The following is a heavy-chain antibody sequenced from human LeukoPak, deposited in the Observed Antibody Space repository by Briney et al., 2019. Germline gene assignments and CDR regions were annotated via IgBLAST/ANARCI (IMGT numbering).Heavy chain of an antibody. V-gene: IGHV4-59*01. CDR2: IYYSGST. CDR1: GGSFSGYY. CDR3: ARFLSPGSYYNP. Sequence: SETLSLTCAVYGGSFSGYYWSWIRQPPGKGLEWIGYIYYSGSTNYNPSLKSRVTISVDTSKNQFSLKLSSVTAADTAVYYCARFLSPGSYYNPWGQGTLVTVSS. D-gene: IGHD3-10*01. J-gene: IGHJ5*02.